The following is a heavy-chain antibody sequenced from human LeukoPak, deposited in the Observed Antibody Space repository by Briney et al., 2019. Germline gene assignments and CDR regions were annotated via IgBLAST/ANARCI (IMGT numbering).Heavy chain of an antibody. Sequence: GRSLRLSCAASGFTFSSYGMHWVRQAPGKGLEWVAVISYDGSNKYYADSVKGRFTISRDNSKNTLYLQMNSLRAEDTAVYYCAKFEYSRSATGWGQGTLVTVSS. V-gene: IGHV3-30*18. J-gene: IGHJ4*02. CDR2: ISYDGSNK. CDR3: AKFEYSRSATG. D-gene: IGHD6-6*01. CDR1: GFTFSSYG.